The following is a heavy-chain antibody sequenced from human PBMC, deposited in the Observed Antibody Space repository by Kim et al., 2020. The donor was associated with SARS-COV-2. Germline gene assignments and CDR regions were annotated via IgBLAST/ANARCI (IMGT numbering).Heavy chain of an antibody. CDR2: ISGSGGRT. CDR3: AKVVDTPMINYYYYGMDV. J-gene: IGHJ6*02. V-gene: IGHV3-23*01. Sequence: GGSLRLSCAASGFTFNNFAINWVRRSPGKGLEWVSGISGSGGRTFYADSVRGRFTISRDNSKNTVDLQMNSLRAEDTAVYYCAKVVDTPMINYYYYGMDVWGQGTTVTVSS. CDR1: GFTFNNFA. D-gene: IGHD5-18*01.